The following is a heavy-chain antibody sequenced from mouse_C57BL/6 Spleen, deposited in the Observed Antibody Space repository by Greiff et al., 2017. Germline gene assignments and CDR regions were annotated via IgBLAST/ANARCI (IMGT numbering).Heavy chain of an antibody. V-gene: IGHV1-64*01. J-gene: IGHJ3*01. Sequence: QVQLQQPGAELVQPGASVKLSCKASGYTFTSYWMHWVKQRPGQGLEWIGMIHPNSGSTNYNEKIKSKATLTVDKSSSTAYMQLSSLTSEDSAVYYCARPPGGRYDGAWFAYWGQGTLVTVSA. CDR3: ARPPGGRYDGAWFAY. CDR2: IHPNSGST. CDR1: GYTFTSYW. D-gene: IGHD2-12*01.